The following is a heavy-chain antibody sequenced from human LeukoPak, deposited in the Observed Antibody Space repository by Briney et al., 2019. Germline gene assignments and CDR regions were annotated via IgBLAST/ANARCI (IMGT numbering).Heavy chain of an antibody. CDR3: AKSLGSTAEYFDY. V-gene: IGHV3-23*01. D-gene: IGHD3-10*01. Sequence: GGSLRLSCAASGFNFSNYAMSWVRQAPGKGLGWVSVISGGSGTTYYADSVKGRFTISRDNSKNTLYLQMNSLRAEDTAVYYCAKSLGSTAEYFDYWGQGTLVTVSS. CDR2: ISGGSGTT. CDR1: GFNFSNYA. J-gene: IGHJ4*02.